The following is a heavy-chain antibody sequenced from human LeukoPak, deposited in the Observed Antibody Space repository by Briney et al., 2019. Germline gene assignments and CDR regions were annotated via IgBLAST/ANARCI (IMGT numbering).Heavy chain of an antibody. V-gene: IGHV3-23*01. CDR2: ISNSGGST. Sequence: GGSLRLSCAASGFMFTSYAMSWVRQAPGKGLEWVSAISNSGGSTYYADSVKGRFTISRDNSKNTVYLQMNSLRAEDTALHYCAKSPARGYSSSWYFDYWGQGTLVTVSS. CDR3: AKSPARGYSSSWYFDY. CDR1: GFMFTSYA. J-gene: IGHJ4*01. D-gene: IGHD6-13*01.